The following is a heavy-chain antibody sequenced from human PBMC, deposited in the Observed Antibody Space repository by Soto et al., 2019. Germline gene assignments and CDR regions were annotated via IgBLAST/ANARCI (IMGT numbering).Heavy chain of an antibody. CDR3: AQGKISTAGLNY. CDR1: GFTFSSYA. D-gene: IGHD6-13*01. Sequence: EVQLLESGGGLVQPGGSLRLSCAASGFTFSSYAMSWARQAPGKGLEWVSSISNNGSSTYHADSVKGRFTISRDDSEKTLYLQMNSLRVEDAAIYFCAQGKISTAGLNYWGQGTLVSVSS. V-gene: IGHV3-23*01. J-gene: IGHJ4*02. CDR2: ISNNGSST.